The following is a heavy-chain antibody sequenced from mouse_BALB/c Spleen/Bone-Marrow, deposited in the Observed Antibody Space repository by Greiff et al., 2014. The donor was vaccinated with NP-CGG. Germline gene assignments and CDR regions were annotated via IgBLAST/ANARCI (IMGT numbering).Heavy chain of an antibody. CDR2: IDPANGNA. D-gene: IGHD1-1*01. CDR3: ASYYYGRSSFTY. CDR1: GFNIKDTY. V-gene: IGHV14-3*02. J-gene: IGHJ3*01. Sequence: DVQLQESGAELVKPGASVKLSCTASGFNIKDTYMHWVRQRPEQGLEWIGRIDPANGNAKYDPKFQGKATITADTSSNTAYLQLSSLTSEDTAVYYCASYYYGRSSFTYWGQGTLVTASA.